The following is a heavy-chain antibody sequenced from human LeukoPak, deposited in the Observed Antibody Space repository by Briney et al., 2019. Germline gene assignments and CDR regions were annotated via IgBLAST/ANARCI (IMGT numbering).Heavy chain of an antibody. J-gene: IGHJ1*01. D-gene: IGHD1-26*01. V-gene: IGHV3-20*04. Sequence: GGSLRLSCAASGFTFSRYSMNWVRQAPGKGLEWVSGINSNGGSAGYADSVKGRFSISRDNAKNSLFLQMNSLRAEDTALYYCARDRGGRYMYLQHWGQGTLVTVSS. CDR3: ARDRGGRYMYLQH. CDR2: INSNGGSA. CDR1: GFTFSRYS.